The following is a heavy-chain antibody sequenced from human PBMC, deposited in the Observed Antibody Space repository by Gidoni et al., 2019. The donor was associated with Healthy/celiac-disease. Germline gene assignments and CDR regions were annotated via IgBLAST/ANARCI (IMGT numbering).Heavy chain of an antibody. CDR2: IYYSGST. CDR3: ARDLRITMVRGVIYYYYYMDV. CDR1: GGSISSGDYY. J-gene: IGHJ6*03. Sequence: QVQLQESGPGLVKPSQTLSLTCTVSGGSISSGDYYWSWIRQPPGKGLEWIGYIYYSGSTYYNPSLKSRVTISVDTSKNQFSLKLSSVTAADTAVYYCARDLRITMVRGVIYYYYYMDVWGKGTTVTVSS. D-gene: IGHD3-10*01. V-gene: IGHV4-30-4*01.